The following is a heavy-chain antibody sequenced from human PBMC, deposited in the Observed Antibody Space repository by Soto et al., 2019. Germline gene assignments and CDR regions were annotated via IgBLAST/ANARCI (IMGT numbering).Heavy chain of an antibody. J-gene: IGHJ5*02. CDR3: ARRGIAARFIDWFDP. CDR1: GYSFTSYW. Sequence: PGESLXISCKGSGYSFTSYWIGWVRQMPGKGLEWMGIIYPGDSDTRYSPSFQGQVTISADKSISTAYLQWSSLKASDTAMYYCARRGIAARFIDWFDPWGQGTLVTVSS. V-gene: IGHV5-51*01. D-gene: IGHD6-6*01. CDR2: IYPGDSDT.